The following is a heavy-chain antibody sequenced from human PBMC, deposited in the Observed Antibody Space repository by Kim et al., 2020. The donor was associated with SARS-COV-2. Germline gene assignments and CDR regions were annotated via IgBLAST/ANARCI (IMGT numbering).Heavy chain of an antibody. J-gene: IGHJ5*02. CDR2: IYPGDSDT. CDR3: ARQERGWYSSSSNWFDP. CDR1: GYSFTSYW. V-gene: IGHV5-51*01. Sequence: GESLKISCKGSGYSFTSYWIGWVRQMPGKGLEWMGIIYPGDSDTRYSPSFQGQVTISADKSISTAYLQWSSLKASDTAMYYCARQERGWYSSSSNWFDPWGQGTLVTVSS. D-gene: IGHD6-6*01.